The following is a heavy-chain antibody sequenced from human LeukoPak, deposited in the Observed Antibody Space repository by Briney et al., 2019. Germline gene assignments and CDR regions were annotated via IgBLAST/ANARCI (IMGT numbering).Heavy chain of an antibody. Sequence: SQTLSLTCTVSGYSISSGYYWGWIRQPPGKGLEWIGSIYHSGSTYYNPSLKSRVTISVDTSKNQFSLKLSSVTAADTAVYYCARDLSIYCSGGSCQIDYWGQGTLVTVSS. J-gene: IGHJ4*02. D-gene: IGHD2-15*01. CDR3: ARDLSIYCSGGSCQIDY. V-gene: IGHV4-38-2*02. CDR2: IYHSGST. CDR1: GYSISSGYY.